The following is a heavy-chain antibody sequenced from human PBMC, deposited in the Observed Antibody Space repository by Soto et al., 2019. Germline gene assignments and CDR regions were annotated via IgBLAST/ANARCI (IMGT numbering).Heavy chain of an antibody. V-gene: IGHV1-3*01. Sequence: ASVKVSCKASGYTFTSYAMHWVRQAPGQRLEWMGWINAGNGNTKYSQKFQGRVTITRDTSASTAYMELSSLSSVTAADTAVYYCAREGTGTTKFDSWGQGTRVTVSS. CDR1: GYTFTSYA. D-gene: IGHD1-1*01. J-gene: IGHJ4*02. CDR2: INAGNGNT. CDR3: AREGTGTTKFDS.